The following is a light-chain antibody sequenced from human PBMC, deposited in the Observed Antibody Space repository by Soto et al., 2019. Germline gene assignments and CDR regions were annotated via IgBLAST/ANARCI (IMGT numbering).Light chain of an antibody. J-gene: IGKJ2*01. Sequence: EIVLTQSPGTLSLSPGERATLSCRASQNVTNNYLAWYQHKPGQAPSCLIYCAAIRSTGIPDRFSGSGSGTDFTLTISRLEPEDFAVYCCQQYGTSLTFGQGTKLEIK. CDR3: QQYGTSLT. CDR1: QNVTNNY. CDR2: CAA. V-gene: IGKV3-20*01.